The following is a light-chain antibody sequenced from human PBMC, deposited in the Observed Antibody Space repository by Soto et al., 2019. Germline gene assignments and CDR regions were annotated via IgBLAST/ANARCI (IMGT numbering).Light chain of an antibody. J-gene: IGKJ5*01. V-gene: IGKV3-11*01. CDR2: DAS. CDR1: QSVSSY. Sequence: EIVLTQSPATLSLSPGERATLSCRASQSVSSYLAWYQQKPGQAPRLLIYDASNRATGIPARFSGSGSGTDFTLTISSLEPEDFAVYYCQQRSNWFITFGQGNDWRL. CDR3: QQRSNWFIT.